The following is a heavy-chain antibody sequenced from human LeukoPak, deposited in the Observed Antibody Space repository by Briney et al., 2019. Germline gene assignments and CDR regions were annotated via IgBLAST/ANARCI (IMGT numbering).Heavy chain of an antibody. J-gene: IGHJ4*02. V-gene: IGHV4-4*07. CDR1: GGSISSYY. Sequence: SETLSLTCTVSGGSISSYYWSWIRQPAGKGLEWIGRIHTSGNTNYNPSLKSRVTISVDTSKNQFSLWLSSVTAADTAVYYCARIGISAYSGFDCWGQGTLVTVSS. D-gene: IGHD1-26*01. CDR3: ARIGISAYSGFDC. CDR2: IHTSGNT.